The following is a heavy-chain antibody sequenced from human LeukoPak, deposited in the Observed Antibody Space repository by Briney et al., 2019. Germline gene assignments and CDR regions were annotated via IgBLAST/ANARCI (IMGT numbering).Heavy chain of an antibody. V-gene: IGHV3-53*01. CDR1: GFTVSSNY. CDR2: IYSGGST. J-gene: IGHJ6*02. CDR3: ASGVVVPAATNGYYYYGMDV. D-gene: IGHD2-2*01. Sequence: GGSLRLSRAASGFTVSSNYMSWVRQAPGKGLEWVPVIYSGGSTYYADSVKGRFTISRDNSKNTLYLQMNSLRAEDTAVYYCASGVVVPAATNGYYYYGMDVWGQGTTVTVSS.